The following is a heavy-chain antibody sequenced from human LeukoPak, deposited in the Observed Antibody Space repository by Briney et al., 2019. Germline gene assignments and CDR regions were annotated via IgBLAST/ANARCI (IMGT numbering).Heavy chain of an antibody. V-gene: IGHV1-69*06. CDR2: ITKFGST. J-gene: IGHJ4*02. CDR3: AREQGGYSYGYGY. CDR1: GDTFSNYA. Sequence: ASVKVSCKASGDTFSNYAISWVRQAPGQGLEWMGAITKFGSTNYAHDFVGRVTMTADKSTSTAYLELSSLKSDDTAVYYCAREQGGYSYGYGYWGQGTLVTVSS. D-gene: IGHD5-18*01.